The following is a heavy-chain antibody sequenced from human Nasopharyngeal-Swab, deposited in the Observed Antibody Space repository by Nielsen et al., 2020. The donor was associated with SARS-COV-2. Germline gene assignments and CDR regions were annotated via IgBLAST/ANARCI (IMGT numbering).Heavy chain of an antibody. J-gene: IGHJ4*02. Sequence: GGSLRLSCAASGFTFSSYGMHWVRQAPGKGLEWVAVIWYDGSDKYYADSVKGRFTISRDNSKNTLYLQMNSLRADDTAVYYCARDTLSSFDYWGQGTLVTVSS. CDR3: ARDTLSSFDY. CDR1: GFTFSSYG. V-gene: IGHV3-33*01. CDR2: IWYDGSDK.